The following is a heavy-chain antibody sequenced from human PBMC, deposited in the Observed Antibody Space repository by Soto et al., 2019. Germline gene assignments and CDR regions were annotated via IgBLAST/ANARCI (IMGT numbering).Heavy chain of an antibody. CDR2: INAGNGNT. CDR3: AGGYVNAVTGPGGLDY. D-gene: IGHD6-19*01. Sequence: QVQLVQSGAEEKKPGASVKVSCKASGYTFSSYAMHWVRQAPGQRLEWMGWINAGNGNTKYSQKFQGRVTITMDTAASTAYMELSSLRSEDTAVYYCAGGYVNAVTGPGGLDYWGQGTLVTVSS. V-gene: IGHV1-3*05. J-gene: IGHJ4*02. CDR1: GYTFSSYA.